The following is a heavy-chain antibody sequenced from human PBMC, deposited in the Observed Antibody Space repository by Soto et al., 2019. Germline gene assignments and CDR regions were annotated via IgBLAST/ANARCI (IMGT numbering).Heavy chain of an antibody. CDR3: ATLNVEMATIYTFDY. CDR2: TNPSGGST. J-gene: IGHJ4*02. V-gene: IGHV1-46*01. D-gene: IGHD5-12*01. Sequence: ASVKVSCKASGYTFTSYYMHWVRQAPGQGLEWMGITNPSGGSTSYAQKFQGRVTMTRDTSTSTVYMELSSLRSEDTAVYYCATLNVEMATIYTFDYWGQGTLVTVS. CDR1: GYTFTSYY.